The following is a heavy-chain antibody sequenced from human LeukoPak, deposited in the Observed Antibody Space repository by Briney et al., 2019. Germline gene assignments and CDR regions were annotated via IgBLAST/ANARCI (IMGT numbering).Heavy chain of an antibody. CDR1: GFTFSSYA. V-gene: IGHV3-23*01. CDR3: AKDLGYSYGYDYYYGMDV. J-gene: IGHJ6*02. D-gene: IGHD5-18*01. CDR2: ISGSGGST. Sequence: PGGSLRLSCAASGFTFSSYAMSWVRQAPGKGLEWVSAISGSGGSTYYADSVKGRFTISRDNSKNTLYLQMNSLRAEDTAVYYCAKDLGYSYGYDYYYGMDVWGQGTTVTVSS.